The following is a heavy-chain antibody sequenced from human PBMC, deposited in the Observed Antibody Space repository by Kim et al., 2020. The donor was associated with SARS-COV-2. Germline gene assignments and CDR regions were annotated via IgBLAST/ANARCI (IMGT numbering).Heavy chain of an antibody. CDR1: GYTFTSYA. J-gene: IGHJ4*02. D-gene: IGHD3-9*01. V-gene: IGHV7-4-1*02. Sequence: ASVKVSCKASGYTFTSYAMTWVRQAPGPWLSWILLIHTHPGTPTYAQGFTGRFVFSLDTSVSTAYLQISSLKAEDTAVYYCARDPAPYYDILTGYYGDFDYWGQGTLVPVSS. CDR3: ARDPAPYYDILTGYYGDFDY. CDR2: IHTHPGTP.